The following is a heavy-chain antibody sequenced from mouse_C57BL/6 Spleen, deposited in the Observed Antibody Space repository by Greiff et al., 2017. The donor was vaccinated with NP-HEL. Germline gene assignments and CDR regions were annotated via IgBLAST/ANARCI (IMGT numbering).Heavy chain of an antibody. V-gene: IGHV1-9*01. Sequence: QVQLKESGAELMKPGASVKLSCKATGYTFTGYWIEWVKQRPGHGLEWIGEILPGSGSTNYTEKFKGKATFTADTSSNTAYMQLSSLTTEDSAIYYCARWYFDVWGTGTTVTVSS. CDR1: GYTFTGYW. CDR2: ILPGSGST. CDR3: ARWYFDV. J-gene: IGHJ1*03.